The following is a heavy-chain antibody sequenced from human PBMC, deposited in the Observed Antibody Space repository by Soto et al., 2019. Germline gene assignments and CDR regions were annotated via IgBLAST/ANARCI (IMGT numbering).Heavy chain of an antibody. CDR3: VRDPPIGSVFSGHDDIDS. CDR1: GGTFSNHI. V-gene: IGHV1-69*08. Sequence: QVQLVQSGAEVKKPGSSVKVSCKASGGTFSNHIITWVRQAPGQGPEWMGRIIPMLDITNYAQKFQGRVTITADKSTTTAYMEVSSLRPEDTAMYYCVRDPPIGSVFSGHDDIDSWGQGTLVTVSS. D-gene: IGHD5-12*01. CDR2: IIPMLDIT. J-gene: IGHJ4*02.